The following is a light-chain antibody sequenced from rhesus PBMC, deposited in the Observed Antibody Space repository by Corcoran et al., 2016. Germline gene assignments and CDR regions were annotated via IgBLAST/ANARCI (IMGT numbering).Light chain of an antibody. Sequence: DIVMTQTPLSLPVTPGEPASISCRSSQSLLDSDGYTHLHWYLQKPGQSPQLLIYLGSTRGSGVPDRFSGSGSGTDFTLKISRVEAEDVGVYYCMQTLQTPFTFGPGTKLDIK. CDR3: MQTLQTPFT. J-gene: IGKJ3*01. V-gene: IGKV2-78*01. CDR2: LGS. CDR1: QSLLDSDGYTH.